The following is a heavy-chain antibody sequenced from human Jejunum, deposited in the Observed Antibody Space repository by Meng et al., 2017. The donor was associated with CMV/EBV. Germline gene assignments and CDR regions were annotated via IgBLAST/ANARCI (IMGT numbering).Heavy chain of an antibody. Sequence: SISSGDYYWSWIRQPPGKGLEWIGYIYYSGSTYSNPSLKSRVTISVDTSKNQFSLKLSSVTAADTAVYYCARLYSSSFIPIYGMDVWGQGTTVTVSS. CDR1: SISSGDYY. CDR3: ARLYSSSFIPIYGMDV. J-gene: IGHJ6*02. D-gene: IGHD6-13*01. CDR2: IYYSGST. V-gene: IGHV4-30-4*08.